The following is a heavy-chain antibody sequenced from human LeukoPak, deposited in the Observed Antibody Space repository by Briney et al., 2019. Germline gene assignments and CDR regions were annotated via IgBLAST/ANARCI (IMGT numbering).Heavy chain of an antibody. CDR2: IYYSGST. CDR1: GGSISSSSYY. J-gene: IGHJ4*02. CDR3: ARLLLFSKSLVY. Sequence: SETLSLTCTVSGGSISSSSYYWGWIRQPPGKGLEWIGSIYYSGSTYYNPSLKSRVTISVDTSKNQFSLKLSSVTAADTAVYYCARLLLFSKSLVYWGQGTLVTVSS. V-gene: IGHV4-39*01.